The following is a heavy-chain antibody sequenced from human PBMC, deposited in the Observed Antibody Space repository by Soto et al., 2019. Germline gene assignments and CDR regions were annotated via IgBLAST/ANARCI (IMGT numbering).Heavy chain of an antibody. CDR1: GYSFTDYF. CDR3: ARAPSTSGSWYLDL. D-gene: IGHD3-10*01. CDR2: INPDSGDT. V-gene: IGHV1-2*04. Sequence: QVQLVQSGAEVVKPGASVKVSCKASGYSFTDYFIHWVRQAPGQGLEWIGWINPDSGDTRYTQKFQGCVTMTRDTSITTVYKDVNSLRSDDTAVYYFARAPSTSGSWYLDLWGRGTLVTVSS. J-gene: IGHJ2*01.